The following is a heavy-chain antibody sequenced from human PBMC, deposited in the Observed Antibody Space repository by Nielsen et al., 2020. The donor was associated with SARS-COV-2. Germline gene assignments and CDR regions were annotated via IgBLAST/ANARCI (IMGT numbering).Heavy chain of an antibody. CDR1: GFTFSSYG. Sequence: GESLKISCAASGFTFSSYGMHWVRQAPGKGLEWVAVIWYDGSNKYYADSVKGRFTISRDNSKNTLYLQMNSLRAEDTAVYYCAREGIPGYSSGTFDYWGQGTLVTVSS. V-gene: IGHV3-33*01. CDR2: IWYDGSNK. CDR3: AREGIPGYSSGTFDY. D-gene: IGHD6-19*01. J-gene: IGHJ4*02.